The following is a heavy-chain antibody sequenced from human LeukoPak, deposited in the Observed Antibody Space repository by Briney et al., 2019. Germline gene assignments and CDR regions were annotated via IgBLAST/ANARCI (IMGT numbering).Heavy chain of an antibody. Sequence: PSETLSLTCTVSGGSISSSSYYWGWIRQPPGKGLEWLGSIYYSGSTNYNPSLKSRVTISVDTSKNQFSLKLSSVTAADTAVYYCARLLGKYGITGTQWVYYYYGMDVWGQGTTVTVSS. CDR1: GGSISSSSYY. V-gene: IGHV4-39*07. J-gene: IGHJ6*02. CDR3: ARLLGKYGITGTQWVYYYYGMDV. CDR2: IYYSGST. D-gene: IGHD1-7*01.